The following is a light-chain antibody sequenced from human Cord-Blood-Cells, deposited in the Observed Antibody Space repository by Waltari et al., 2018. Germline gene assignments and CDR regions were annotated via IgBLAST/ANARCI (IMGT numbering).Light chain of an antibody. CDR1: SSNIGSNT. CDR3: AAWDDSLNVV. Sequence: QSVLTQPPSASGTPGQRVTISCSGSSSNIGSNTVNWYQQLPGTAPKLLNYSNNQRPSVVPDRFSGSKSGTSASLAISGLQSEDEADYYCAAWDDSLNVVFGGGTKLTVL. J-gene: IGLJ2*01. V-gene: IGLV1-44*01. CDR2: SNN.